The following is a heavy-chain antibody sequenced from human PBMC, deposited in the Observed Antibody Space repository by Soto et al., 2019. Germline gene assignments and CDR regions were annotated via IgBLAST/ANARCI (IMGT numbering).Heavy chain of an antibody. CDR2: INPNSGGT. V-gene: IGHV1-2*02. D-gene: IGHD5-18*01. CDR1: RLSFTAYY. CDR3: ARALIRFPDWIHENYYYGMDV. Sequence: ASVKVSCKSSRLSFTAYYLHWVRHSPGQGLAWMGWINPNSGGTKYAQKFQGSVTMTRDTSSRTVYMELSGLRSDDTAVYFFARALIRFPDWIHENYYYGMDVWGQGTTVTV. J-gene: IGHJ6*02.